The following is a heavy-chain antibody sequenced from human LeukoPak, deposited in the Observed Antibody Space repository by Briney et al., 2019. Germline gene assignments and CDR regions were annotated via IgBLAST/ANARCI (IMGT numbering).Heavy chain of an antibody. V-gene: IGHV3-23*01. J-gene: IGHJ5*02. CDR2: IRGGGET. Sequence: GGSLRLSCTASGFSFTTYAMSWVRQAPARGPEWVSSIRGGGETFYADSVKGRFTLSRDDSKNTLFLQMNSLRAEDTALYYCAKGSSGYFADLWGQGTLVTVSS. CDR3: AKGSSGYFADL. CDR1: GFSFTTYA. D-gene: IGHD3-22*01.